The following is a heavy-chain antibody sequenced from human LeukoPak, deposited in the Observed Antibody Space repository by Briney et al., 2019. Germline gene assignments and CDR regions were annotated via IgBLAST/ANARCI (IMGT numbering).Heavy chain of an antibody. D-gene: IGHD6-13*01. J-gene: IGHJ4*02. Sequence: ASVKVSCKASGYTFTGYYMHWVRQAPGQGLEWMGWINPNSGDTNYAQKFQGRVTMTRDTSITTAYMALSSLRSDDTAVYYCVRAPSNSWFGDWGQGTLVTVSS. CDR1: GYTFTGYY. CDR2: INPNSGDT. V-gene: IGHV1-2*02. CDR3: VRAPSNSWFGD.